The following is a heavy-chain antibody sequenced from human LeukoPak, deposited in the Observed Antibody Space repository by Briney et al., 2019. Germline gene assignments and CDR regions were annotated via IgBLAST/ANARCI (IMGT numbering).Heavy chain of an antibody. J-gene: IGHJ5*02. D-gene: IGHD6-13*01. CDR2: IHGDDGRT. CDR3: ARALGSSWYPGWFDP. Sequence: GGSLRLSCAASGFAFSTYWMHWVRQAPGKGLVWVSRIHGDDGRTSYAGSVEGRFTISRDNSKNTLYLQMGSLRAEDMAVYYCARALGSSWYPGWFDPWGQGTLVTVSS. CDR1: GFAFSTYW. V-gene: IGHV3-74*01.